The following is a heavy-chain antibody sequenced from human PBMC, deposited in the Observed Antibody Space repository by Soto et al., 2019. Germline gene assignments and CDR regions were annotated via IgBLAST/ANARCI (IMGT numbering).Heavy chain of an antibody. CDR2: IVVGSGNT. V-gene: IGHV1-58*01. D-gene: IGHD3-22*01. J-gene: IGHJ3*01. Sequence: QMQLVQSGPEVKKPGTSVKVSCKASGFTLNNSAVQWVRQARGQRLEWIGWIVVGSGNTNYAQKFQERVSFTRDMSTSTTYIELSRLRTEDTAIYYCAAYYYDTADFDLWGQGTMVTVSS. CDR3: AAYYYDTADFDL. CDR1: GFTLNNSA.